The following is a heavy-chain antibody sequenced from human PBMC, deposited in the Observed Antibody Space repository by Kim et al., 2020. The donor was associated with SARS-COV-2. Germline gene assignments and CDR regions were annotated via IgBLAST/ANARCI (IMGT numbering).Heavy chain of an antibody. CDR3: ARGGPDYYDSSGYYDKYAFDI. CDR1: GFTFSSYE. Sequence: GGSLRLSCAASGFTFSSYEMNWVRQAPGKGLEWVSYISSSGSTIYYADSVKGRFTISRDNAKNSLYLQMNSLRAEDTAVYYCARGGPDYYDSSGYYDKYAFDIWGQGTMVTVSS. V-gene: IGHV3-48*03. J-gene: IGHJ3*02. CDR2: ISSSGSTI. D-gene: IGHD3-22*01.